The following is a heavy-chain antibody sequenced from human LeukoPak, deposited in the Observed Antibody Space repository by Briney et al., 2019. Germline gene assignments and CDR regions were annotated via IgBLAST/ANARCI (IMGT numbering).Heavy chain of an antibody. J-gene: IGHJ4*02. V-gene: IGHV7-4-1*02. Sequence: GASVKVSCKASGYTFTSYAMNWVRQAPGQGLEWKGWTNTNTGNPTYAQGFTGRFVFSLDTSVSTAYLQISSLKAEDTAVYYCAREGGIAARPSLRRFDYWGQGTLVTVSS. CDR1: GYTFTSYA. CDR2: TNTNTGNP. D-gene: IGHD6-6*01. CDR3: AREGGIAARPSLRRFDY.